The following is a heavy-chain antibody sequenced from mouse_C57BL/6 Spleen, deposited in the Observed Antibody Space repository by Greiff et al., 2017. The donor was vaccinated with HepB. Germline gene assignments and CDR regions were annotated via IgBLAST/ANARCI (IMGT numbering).Heavy chain of an antibody. J-gene: IGHJ4*01. CDR1: GYTFTSYW. CDR2: IDTSDSYT. Sequence: QVQLQQPGAELVMPGASVKLSCKASGYTFTSYWMHWVKQRPGQGLEWIGEIDTSDSYTTYNQKLKGKSTFTVDKSSSTAYMQISSLTSEDAAVYYCARGDDVYTRGAMDYWGQGTSVTVSS. V-gene: IGHV1-69*01. D-gene: IGHD2-3*01. CDR3: ARGDDVYTRGAMDY.